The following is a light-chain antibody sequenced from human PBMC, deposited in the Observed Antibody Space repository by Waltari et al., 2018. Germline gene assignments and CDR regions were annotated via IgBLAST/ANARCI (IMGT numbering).Light chain of an antibody. CDR2: ENN. V-gene: IGLV1-44*01. J-gene: IGLJ2*01. CDR3: EAWDNSLNGIL. Sequence: QSVLTQPPSVSGYPGQRVTISCTGSSSNIGGYDVHWYQQLPGTAPKLLIFENNKRPLGVSDRFSGSKSATSASLTITGLQSEDEAEYYCEAWDNSLNGILFGGGTRLTVL. CDR1: SSNIGGYD.